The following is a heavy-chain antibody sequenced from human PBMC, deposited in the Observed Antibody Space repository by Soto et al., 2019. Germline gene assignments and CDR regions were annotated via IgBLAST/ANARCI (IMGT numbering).Heavy chain of an antibody. J-gene: IGHJ4*02. D-gene: IGHD3-22*01. V-gene: IGHV1-18*01. Sequence: QVQLVQSGAEVKKPGASVKVSCKASGYTFTSYGISWVRQAPGQGLEWMGWISAYNGNTNYAQKLQGRVTMTTDTSTSTAYMEVRSLRSDDTVVYYCARDRYYYDSSGYYVFDYWGQGTLVTVSS. CDR3: ARDRYYYDSSGYYVFDY. CDR1: GYTFTSYG. CDR2: ISAYNGNT.